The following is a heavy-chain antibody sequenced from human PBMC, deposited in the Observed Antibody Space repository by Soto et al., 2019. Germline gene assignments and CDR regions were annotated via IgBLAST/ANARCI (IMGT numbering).Heavy chain of an antibody. CDR1: GFTFSDYY. CDR2: ISSSGSTI. CDR3: ARYVNSPVTGTSGGDWFDP. J-gene: IGHJ5*02. V-gene: IGHV3-11*01. D-gene: IGHD1-20*01. Sequence: GGSLRLSCAASGFTFSDYYMSWIRQAPGKGLEWVSYISSSGSTIYYADSVKGRFTISRDNAKNSLYLQMNSLRAEDTAVYYCARYVNSPVTGTSGGDWFDPWGQGTLVTVSS.